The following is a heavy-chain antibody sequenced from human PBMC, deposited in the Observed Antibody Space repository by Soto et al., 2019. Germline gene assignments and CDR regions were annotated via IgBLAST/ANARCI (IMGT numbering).Heavy chain of an antibody. CDR1: GFTFGNYA. D-gene: IGHD3-9*01. CDR3: ATLTKYDILTGFYPC. V-gene: IGHV3-49*03. CDR2: IRSTPYGGKT. Sequence: PGGSLRLSCSSSGFTFGNYAFNLFRQAPGKGLEWVGFIRSTPYGGKTEYAASVKGRFTISRDDSKNTLCFQMNSLRAEDTAVYYCATLTKYDILTGFYPCWGQGTLVTVSS. J-gene: IGHJ4*02.